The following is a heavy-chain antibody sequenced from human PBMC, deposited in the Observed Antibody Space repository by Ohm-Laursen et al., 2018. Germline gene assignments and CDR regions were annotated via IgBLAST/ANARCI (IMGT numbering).Heavy chain of an antibody. D-gene: IGHD5/OR15-5a*01. CDR1: GGSIKSYY. CDR2: LYTSGST. V-gene: IGHV4-4*07. Sequence: SDTLSLTCTVSGGSIKSYYWSWIRQPAGKGLEWIGRLYTSGSTNYNPSLESRVTMSVDTSKNQFSLKLSSVTAADTAVYYCARGLRSDYWYFDLWGRGTPVTVSS. J-gene: IGHJ2*01. CDR3: ARGLRSDYWYFDL.